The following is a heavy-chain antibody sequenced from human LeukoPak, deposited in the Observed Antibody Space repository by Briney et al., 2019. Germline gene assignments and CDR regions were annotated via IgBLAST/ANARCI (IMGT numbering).Heavy chain of an antibody. V-gene: IGHV4-34*01. D-gene: IGHD4-17*01. CDR3: ARGPLSTVTPYDY. CDR1: GGSFSGYY. CDR2: INHSGST. J-gene: IGHJ4*02. Sequence: SETLSLTCAVYGGSFSGYYWSWIRQPPGKGLGWIGEINHSGSTNYNPSLKSRVTISVDTSKNQFSLKLSSVTAADTAVYYCARGPLSTVTPYDYWGQGTLVTVSS.